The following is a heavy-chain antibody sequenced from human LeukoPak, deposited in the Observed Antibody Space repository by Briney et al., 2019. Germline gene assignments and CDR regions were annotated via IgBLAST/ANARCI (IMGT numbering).Heavy chain of an antibody. D-gene: IGHD1-1*01. J-gene: IGHJ6*03. CDR2: INHSGST. CDR3: ARALENYYYYMDV. Sequence: KPSETLSLTCAVYGGSFSGYYWSWIRQPPGKGLEWIGEINHSGSTNYNPSLKSRVTMSVETSKNQFSLKLSSVTAADTAVYYCARALENYYYYMDVWGKGTTVTVSS. CDR1: GGSFSGYY. V-gene: IGHV4-34*01.